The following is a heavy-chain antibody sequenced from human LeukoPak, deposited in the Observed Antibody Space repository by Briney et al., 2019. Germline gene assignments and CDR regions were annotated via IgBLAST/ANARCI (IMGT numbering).Heavy chain of an antibody. CDR1: GYTFTGYY. CDR3: ARNLGASKNWFYP. CDR2: INPSGGDT. J-gene: IGHJ5*02. Sequence: GASVKVSCKASGYTFTGYYIHWVRQAPGQGLEWMGIINPSGGDTSYAQKFQGRVAMTRDTSTSTVYMELSSLRSEDTAVYYCARNLGASKNWFYPWGQGTLVTVSS. D-gene: IGHD1-26*01. V-gene: IGHV1-46*01.